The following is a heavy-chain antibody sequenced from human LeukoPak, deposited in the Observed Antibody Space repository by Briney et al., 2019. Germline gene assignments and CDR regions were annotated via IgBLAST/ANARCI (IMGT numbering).Heavy chain of an antibody. D-gene: IGHD3-10*01. CDR1: VGFISSYY. Sequence: PSETLSLTCTVSVGFISSYYWRWIRQPARKALVGIARIYTSGSTNYNPSLKSRVTMSVDTSKNQFSLKLSSVTAADTAVYYCARVGEKLSYHYFDYWGQGTLVTVSS. V-gene: IGHV4-4*07. CDR3: ARVGEKLSYHYFDY. J-gene: IGHJ4*02. CDR2: IYTSGST.